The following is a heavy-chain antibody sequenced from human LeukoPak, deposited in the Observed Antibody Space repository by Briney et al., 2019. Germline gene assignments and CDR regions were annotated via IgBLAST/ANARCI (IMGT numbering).Heavy chain of an antibody. J-gene: IGHJ1*01. CDR1: EFTFSSYA. CDR3: AKAPHPYYYDSSGEYFQH. V-gene: IGHV3-23*01. D-gene: IGHD3-22*01. CDR2: ISGSGGST. Sequence: GGSLRLSCAASEFTFSSYAMSWVRQAPGKGLEWVSTISGSGGSTYYADSVKGRFTISRDNSKNTLYLQMNSLRAEDAAVYFCAKAPHPYYYDSSGEYFQHWGQGTLVTVSS.